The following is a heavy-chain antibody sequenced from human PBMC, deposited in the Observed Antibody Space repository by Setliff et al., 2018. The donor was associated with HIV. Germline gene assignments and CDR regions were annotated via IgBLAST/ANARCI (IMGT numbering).Heavy chain of an antibody. CDR3: ARDRGGSSYFDY. D-gene: IGHD1-26*01. CDR2: ISDDGSEK. CDR1: GFSFSSLA. Sequence: GGSLRLSCAASGFSFSSLAMHWVRQAPGKGLEWVAAISDDGSEKYYVDSVKGRFTVSRDNAKDSLYLQMNSLRAEDTAVYYCARDRGGSSYFDYWGQGTLVTVSS. V-gene: IGHV3-30*04. J-gene: IGHJ4*02.